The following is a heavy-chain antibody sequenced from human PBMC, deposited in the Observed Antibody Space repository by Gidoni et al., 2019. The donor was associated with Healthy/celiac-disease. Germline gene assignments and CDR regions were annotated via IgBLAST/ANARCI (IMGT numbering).Heavy chain of an antibody. CDR2: ISGSGGST. Sequence: EVQLLESGGGLVQPGGSLRLSCAASGFTLRSYAMRWVRQSPGKGLECVSAISGSGGSTYYADSVKGRFTISRDNSKNTLYLQMNSLRAEDTAVYYCAKDRYTGYWGQGTLVTVSS. D-gene: IGHD2-2*02. V-gene: IGHV3-23*01. J-gene: IGHJ4*02. CDR1: GFTLRSYA. CDR3: AKDRYTGY.